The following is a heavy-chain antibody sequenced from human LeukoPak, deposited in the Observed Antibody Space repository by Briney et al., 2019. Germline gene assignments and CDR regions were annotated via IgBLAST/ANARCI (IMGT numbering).Heavy chain of an antibody. D-gene: IGHD3-22*01. CDR2: IKRETDGGTI. CDR3: ATDRYYDNSELQFQH. CDR1: GFTLNNAW. Sequence: GGSLRLSCAASGFTLNNAWMSWVRQAPGKGLEWLGRIKRETDGGTIDYAAPVKGRFTISRDDSRNTLYLQMDSLKIEDTAVYYCATDRYYDNSELQFQHWGQGTLVTVSS. J-gene: IGHJ1*01. V-gene: IGHV3-15*01.